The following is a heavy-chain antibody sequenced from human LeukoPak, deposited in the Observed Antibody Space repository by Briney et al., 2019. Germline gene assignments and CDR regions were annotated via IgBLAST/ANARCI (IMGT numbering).Heavy chain of an antibody. Sequence: PSETLSLTCTVSGGSISSYYWGWIRQPPGKGLEWIGYIHYSGSTNYNPSLKSRVTMSVDTSKNQFSLKLSSVTAADTAVYYCASISYGDYSFDYWGQGTLVTVSS. CDR3: ASISYGDYSFDY. J-gene: IGHJ4*02. CDR1: GGSISSYY. D-gene: IGHD4-17*01. CDR2: IHYSGST. V-gene: IGHV4-59*01.